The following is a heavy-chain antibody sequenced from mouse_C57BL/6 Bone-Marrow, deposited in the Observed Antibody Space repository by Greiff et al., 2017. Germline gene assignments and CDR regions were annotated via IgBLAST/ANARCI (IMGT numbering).Heavy chain of an antibody. Sequence: QVQLQQPGAELVRPGSSVKLSCKASGYTFTSYWMDWVKQRPGQGLEWIGNIYPSDSETHYNQKFKDKATLTVDKSSSTAYMQLSSLTSEDSAVYYCARGGDDYDWGFAYWGQGTLVTVSA. CDR1: GYTFTSYW. CDR3: ARGGDDYDWGFAY. V-gene: IGHV1-61*01. CDR2: IYPSDSET. D-gene: IGHD2-4*01. J-gene: IGHJ3*01.